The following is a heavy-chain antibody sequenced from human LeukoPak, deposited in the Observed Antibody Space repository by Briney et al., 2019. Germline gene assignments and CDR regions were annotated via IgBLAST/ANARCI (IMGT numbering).Heavy chain of an antibody. CDR2: IYYSGST. CDR1: GGSISSYY. CDR3: ARHSRFLGPGSSWYYYYGMDV. D-gene: IGHD6-13*01. J-gene: IGHJ6*02. Sequence: PSETLSLTCTVSGGSISSYYWSWIRQPPGKGLEWIGYIYYSGSTNYNPSLKSRVTISVDTSKNQFSLKLSSVTAADTAVYYCARHSRFLGPGSSWYYYYGMDVWGQGTTVTVSS. V-gene: IGHV4-59*08.